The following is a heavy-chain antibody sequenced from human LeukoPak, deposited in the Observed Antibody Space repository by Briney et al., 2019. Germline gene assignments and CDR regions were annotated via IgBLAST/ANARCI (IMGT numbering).Heavy chain of an antibody. V-gene: IGHV3-23*01. CDR1: GFTFSSYA. Sequence: GGSLRLSCAASGFTFSSYAMSWVRQAPGKGLEWVSAISGSGGSTYYADSVKGRFTISRDNSKNTLYLQMNSLRAEDTAVYYCAKDREDIVVVPAANTNDAFDIWGQGTMVTVSS. CDR3: AKDREDIVVVPAANTNDAFDI. J-gene: IGHJ3*02. CDR2: ISGSGGST. D-gene: IGHD2-2*01.